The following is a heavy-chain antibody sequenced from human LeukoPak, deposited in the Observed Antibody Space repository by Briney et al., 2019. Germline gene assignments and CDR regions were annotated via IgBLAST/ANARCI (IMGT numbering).Heavy chain of an antibody. CDR2: ISASPYM. CDR3: ARGGLSMQRRDLFDI. J-gene: IGHJ3*02. D-gene: IGHD2/OR15-2a*01. CDR1: GFTFSSYS. Sequence: TGGSLRLSCAASGFTFSSYSMNWARQAPGKGLEWVSSISASPYMYYADSVKDRFTISRDDSKNSLYLQMNSLRSEDTAVYYCARGGLSMQRRDLFDIWGQGTLVTVSS. V-gene: IGHV3-21*01.